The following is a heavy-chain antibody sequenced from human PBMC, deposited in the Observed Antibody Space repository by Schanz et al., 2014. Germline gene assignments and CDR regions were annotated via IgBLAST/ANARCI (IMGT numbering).Heavy chain of an antibody. CDR3: AKVRYSSGWRGDYFDE. D-gene: IGHD6-25*01. J-gene: IGHJ4*02. V-gene: IGHV3-23*01. CDR2: ISGSGGST. CDR1: GFTFSSYA. Sequence: DVQLLESGGGLVQPGGSLRLSCAASGFTFSSYAMSWVRQAPGKGLEWVSAISGSGGSTYYADSVKGRFTISRDNSKNTLYRQMNSLRAEDTAVYYCAKVRYSSGWRGDYFDEWGQGTLVTVSS.